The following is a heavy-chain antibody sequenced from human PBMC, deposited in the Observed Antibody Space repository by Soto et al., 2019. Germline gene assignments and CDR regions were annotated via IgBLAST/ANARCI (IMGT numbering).Heavy chain of an antibody. V-gene: IGHV3-73*01. J-gene: IGHJ6*02. CDR3: PSHSSSWYYYYYYGMDV. Sequence: GGSLRLSCAASGFTFSGSAMHWVRQASGKGLEWVGRIRSKANSYATAYAASVKGRFTISRDDSKNTAYLQMNSLKTEDTAVYYCPSHSSSWYYYYYYGMDVWGQGTTVTVSS. CDR1: GFTFSGSA. D-gene: IGHD6-13*01. CDR2: IRSKANSYAT.